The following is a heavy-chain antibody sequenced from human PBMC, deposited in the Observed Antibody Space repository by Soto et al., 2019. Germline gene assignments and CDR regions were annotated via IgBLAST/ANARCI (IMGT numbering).Heavy chain of an antibody. CDR2: ISGYNGNT. Sequence: QVQVVQSGDEVKKPGASVKVSCKASGYTFTNYGFSWVRQAPGQGLERMGWISGYNGNTKYAEKFQGRVTMTTDTSTSTGHMELRSLRSDDTAVYYCAREGPAPYYYYGMDVWGQGTAVTVSS. CDR1: GYTFTNYG. CDR3: AREGPAPYYYYGMDV. J-gene: IGHJ6*02. V-gene: IGHV1-18*01.